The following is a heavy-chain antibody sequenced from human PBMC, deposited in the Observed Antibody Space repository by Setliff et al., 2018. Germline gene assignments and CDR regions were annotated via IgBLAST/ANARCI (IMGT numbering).Heavy chain of an antibody. V-gene: IGHV1-18*01. CDR2: NSV. Sequence: ASVKAPCKASGYTFTNYGINWVRQAPGQGLEWMRWNSVYARRFQGRVTMTIDTPTSTAYMELRSTRSDDTAVYYCARYVHFANHFDYWGQGTLVTVSS. CDR3: ARYVHFANHFDY. D-gene: IGHD3-10*02. CDR1: GYTFTNYG. J-gene: IGHJ4*02.